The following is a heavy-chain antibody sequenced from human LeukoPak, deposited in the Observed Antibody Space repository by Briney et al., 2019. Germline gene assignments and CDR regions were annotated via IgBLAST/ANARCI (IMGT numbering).Heavy chain of an antibody. CDR2: IKQDGSEK. V-gene: IGHV3-7*03. Sequence: PGGSLRLSCAASGFTFSSYWMSWVRQAPGKGLEWVANIKQDGSEKYYVDSVKGRFTISRDNAKNSLYLQMSSLRAEDTAVYYCAKRETTVTLGTYYFDYWGQGTLVTVSP. CDR1: GFTFSSYW. D-gene: IGHD4-17*01. J-gene: IGHJ4*02. CDR3: AKRETTVTLGTYYFDY.